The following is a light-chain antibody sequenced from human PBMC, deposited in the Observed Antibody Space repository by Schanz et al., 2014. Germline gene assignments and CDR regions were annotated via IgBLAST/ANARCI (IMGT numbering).Light chain of an antibody. CDR1: QSVSSSY. J-gene: IGKJ2*01. CDR2: GAS. Sequence: EIVLTQSPGTLSLSPGERATLSCRASQSVSSSYLVWYQQKPGQAPRLLIYGASSRATGIPDRFSGSGSGTDFTLTISSLEPEDFAVYYCQRRSSWPPYTFGLGTKLESK. CDR3: QRRSSWPPYT. V-gene: IGKV3D-20*02.